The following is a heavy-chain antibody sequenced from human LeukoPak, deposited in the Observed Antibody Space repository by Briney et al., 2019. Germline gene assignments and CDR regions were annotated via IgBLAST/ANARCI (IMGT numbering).Heavy chain of an antibody. Sequence: SETLSLTCAVSGGSISSYYWSWIRQPAGKGLEWIGRIYTGGTTNYNPSLKSRVTMSVDTSKNQFSLNLNSVTAADTAVYHCARTSPRAATFDYWGQGTLVTVSS. V-gene: IGHV4-4*07. CDR3: ARTSPRAATFDY. D-gene: IGHD2-15*01. CDR1: GGSISSYY. J-gene: IGHJ4*02. CDR2: IYTGGTT.